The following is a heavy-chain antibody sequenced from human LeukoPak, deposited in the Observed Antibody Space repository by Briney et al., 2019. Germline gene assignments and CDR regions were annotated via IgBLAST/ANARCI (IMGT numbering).Heavy chain of an antibody. J-gene: IGHJ3*02. D-gene: IGHD6-13*01. CDR3: AKDPGEGYSSSWPYDAFDI. V-gene: IGHV3-23*01. CDR1: GFTFSSYA. CDR2: ISGSGGST. Sequence: PGGSLRLSCAASGFTFSSYAMSWVRQAPGKGLEWVSAISGSGGSTYYADSVKGRFTISRDNSKNTLYLQMNSLRAEDTAVYYCAKDPGEGYSSSWPYDAFDIWGQGTMVTVSS.